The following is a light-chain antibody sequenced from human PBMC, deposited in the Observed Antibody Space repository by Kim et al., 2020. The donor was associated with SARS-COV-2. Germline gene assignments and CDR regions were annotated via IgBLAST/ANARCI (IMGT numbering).Light chain of an antibody. J-gene: IGLJ3*02. CDR3: GTWDSSLSAGV. CDR2: DNN. Sequence: KVTISCSESSSNIGNNYVSWYQQLPGTAPKLLIYDNNKRPSGIPDRFSGSKSGTSATLGITGLQTGDEADYYCGTWDSSLSAGVFGGGTQLTVL. CDR1: SSNIGNNY. V-gene: IGLV1-51*01.